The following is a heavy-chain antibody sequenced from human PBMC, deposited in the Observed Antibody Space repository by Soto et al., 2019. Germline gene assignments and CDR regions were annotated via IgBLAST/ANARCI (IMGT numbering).Heavy chain of an antibody. D-gene: IGHD2-15*01. V-gene: IGHV3-23*01. CDR3: AKVKGYCGGGSCYGGWFDP. Sequence: PGGSLRLSCAASGFTFSSYAMSWVRQAPGKGLEWVSAISGSGGSTYYADSVKGRFTISRDNSKNTLYLQMNSLRAEDTAVYYCAKVKGYCGGGSCYGGWFDPWGQGTLVTVSS. J-gene: IGHJ5*02. CDR1: GFTFSSYA. CDR2: ISGSGGST.